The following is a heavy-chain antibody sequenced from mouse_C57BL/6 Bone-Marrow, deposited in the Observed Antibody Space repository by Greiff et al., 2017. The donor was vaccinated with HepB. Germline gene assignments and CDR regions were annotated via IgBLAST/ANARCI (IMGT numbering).Heavy chain of an antibody. CDR1: GYTFSSYW. CDR3: AREGTAHAPAY. V-gene: IGHV1-55*01. D-gene: IGHD3-2*02. CDR2: IYPGSGST. J-gene: IGHJ2*01. Sequence: QVQLQQPGAELVKPGASVKMSCEASGYTFSSYWITWVKQRPGQGLEWIGDIYPGSGSTNYNEKLKSKATLTVDTSSSTAYMQLRRLTSADSAVYYCAREGTAHAPAYWGHGTPLTVSS.